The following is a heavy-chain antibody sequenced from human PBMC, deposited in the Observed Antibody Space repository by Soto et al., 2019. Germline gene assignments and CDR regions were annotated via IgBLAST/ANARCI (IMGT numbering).Heavy chain of an antibody. D-gene: IGHD3-10*01. V-gene: IGHV3-23*01. CDR3: AKGGGLRNQLLYGYYFHGMDV. J-gene: IGHJ6*02. CDR1: GFSCSSYA. Sequence: EVQLLQSGGGLVQPGMSLRISCVASGFSCSSYAMSWVRQAPGKGLEWVSSTSGSGGSAYYADSVKGRFTIARDNSKNTLHLEVSSLRAEDTAVYYCAKGGGLRNQLLYGYYFHGMDVWGQGTTVTVSS. CDR2: TSGSGGSA.